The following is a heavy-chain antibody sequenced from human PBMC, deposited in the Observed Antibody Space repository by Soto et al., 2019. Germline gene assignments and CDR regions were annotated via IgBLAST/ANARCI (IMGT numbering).Heavy chain of an antibody. CDR2: IYYSGST. Sequence: SETLSLTCTVSGGSISSGDYYWSWIRQPPGKGLEWIGYIYYSGSTYYNPSLKSRVTISVDTSKNQLSLKLSSVTAADTAVYYCARGRVDIVAATSYGMDVWGQGTTVTVSS. D-gene: IGHD5-12*01. V-gene: IGHV4-30-4*01. CDR1: GGSISSGDYY. J-gene: IGHJ6*02. CDR3: ARGRVDIVAATSYGMDV.